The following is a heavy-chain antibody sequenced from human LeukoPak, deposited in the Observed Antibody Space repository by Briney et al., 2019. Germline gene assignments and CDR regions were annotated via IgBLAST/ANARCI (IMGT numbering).Heavy chain of an antibody. CDR3: ASPGAQLENWFDP. Sequence: PSETLSLTCSVSGGSINSSNSHWAWIRQSPGKGLEWIANIYCTGSTYYNPSLKSRVTMLVDTSNNHFSLRLTSVTAADTAVYYCASPGAQLENWFDPWGQGTLVTVSS. CDR1: GGSINSSNSH. D-gene: IGHD6-13*01. V-gene: IGHV4-39*07. CDR2: IYCTGST. J-gene: IGHJ5*02.